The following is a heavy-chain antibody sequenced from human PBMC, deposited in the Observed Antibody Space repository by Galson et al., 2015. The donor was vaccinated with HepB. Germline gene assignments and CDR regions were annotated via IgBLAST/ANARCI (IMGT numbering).Heavy chain of an antibody. J-gene: IGHJ4*02. Sequence: SVKVSCKASGYTFTNYAMSWVRQAPGQGLEWMGWINTNTGNPMYVQGFTGRFVFSLDTSVGTAYLQISSLKAEDTAVYYCARDLRHNWNDGYFDYWGQGTLVTVSS. CDR3: ARDLRHNWNDGYFDY. CDR2: INTNTGNP. CDR1: GYTFTNYA. V-gene: IGHV7-4-1*02. D-gene: IGHD1-1*01.